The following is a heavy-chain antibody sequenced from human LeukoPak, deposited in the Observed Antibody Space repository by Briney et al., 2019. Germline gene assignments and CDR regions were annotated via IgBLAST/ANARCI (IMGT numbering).Heavy chain of an antibody. D-gene: IGHD6-13*01. CDR2: ISYDGSNK. V-gene: IGHV3-30*18. J-gene: IGHJ4*02. CDR1: GFTFSSYG. CDR3: AKTEYSSSWYLDY. Sequence: SGGSLRLSCAASGFTFSSYGMHWVRQAPGKVLEWVAVISYDGSNKYYADSVKGRFTISRDNSKNTLYLQMNSLRAEDTAVYYCAKTEYSSSWYLDYWGQGTLVTVSS.